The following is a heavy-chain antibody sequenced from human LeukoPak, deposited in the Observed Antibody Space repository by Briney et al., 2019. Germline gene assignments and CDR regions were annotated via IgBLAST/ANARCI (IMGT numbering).Heavy chain of an antibody. CDR1: GYTFTSYA. V-gene: IGHV1-8*02. D-gene: IGHD3-10*01. CDR3: ARVLRSTNKFKIYGSGSSEKYVSGY. CDR2: MNPNSGNT. Sequence: GASVKVSCKASGYTFTSYAMHWVRQATGQGLEWMGWMNPNSGNTGYAQKFQGRVTMTRNTSISTAYMELSSLRSEDTAVYYCARVLRSTNKFKIYGSGSSEKYVSGYWGQGTLVTVSS. J-gene: IGHJ4*02.